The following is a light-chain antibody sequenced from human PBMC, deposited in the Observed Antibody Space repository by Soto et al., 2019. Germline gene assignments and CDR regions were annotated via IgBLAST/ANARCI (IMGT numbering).Light chain of an antibody. J-gene: IGKJ1*01. CDR3: QQFANSLLT. CDR2: GAS. CDR1: QIVGSSY. Sequence: EVVLTQAPGTLSLSPGERVTLSCRASQIVGSSYFAWYQQKPGQSPRLLIYGASSRATVIPDRFSGSGSGTDFTLTISRLEPEDFAMYYCQQFANSLLTFGQGTKVEIK. V-gene: IGKV3-20*01.